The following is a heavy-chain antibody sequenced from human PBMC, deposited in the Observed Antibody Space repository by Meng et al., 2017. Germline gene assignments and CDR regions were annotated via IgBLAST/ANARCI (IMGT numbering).Heavy chain of an antibody. CDR3: ARDPAGPLWFGEEWWWFDP. CDR2: ISAYNGNT. Sequence: ASVKVSCQASGYTFTSYGISWLRQAPGQGLEWMGWISAYNGNTNYAQKLQGRVTMTTDTSTSTAYMELRSLRSDDTAVYYCARDPAGPLWFGEEWWWFDPWGQGTLVTVSS. CDR1: GYTFTSYG. J-gene: IGHJ5*02. V-gene: IGHV1-18*01. D-gene: IGHD3-10*01.